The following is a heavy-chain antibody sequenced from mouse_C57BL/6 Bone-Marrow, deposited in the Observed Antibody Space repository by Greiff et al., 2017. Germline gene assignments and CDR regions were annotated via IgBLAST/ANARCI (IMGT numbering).Heavy chain of an antibody. J-gene: IGHJ4*01. V-gene: IGHV1-81*01. Sequence: VQLQQSGAELARPGASVKLSCKASGYTFTSYGISWVKQRTGQGLEWIGEIYPRSGNTYYNEKFKGKATLTADKSSSTPYMELRSLTSEDSAVYFCARSSKILSPGSNYWGQGTSVTVSS. CDR3: ARSSKILSPGSNY. CDR1: GYTFTSYG. CDR2: IYPRSGNT.